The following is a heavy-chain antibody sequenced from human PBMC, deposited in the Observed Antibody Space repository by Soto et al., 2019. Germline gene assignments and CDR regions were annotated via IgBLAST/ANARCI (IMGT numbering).Heavy chain of an antibody. V-gene: IGHV4-59*12. J-gene: IGHJ4*02. CDR2: IHYSGRT. Sequence: NPSETLSLTCSVSNGSISGFYWTWIRQPPGKILEWIGYIHYSGRTDYNPSLTSRATMSVDTSKNQFSLNLKSITAADTAVYYCVRVGVGIGNHFDSWGRGTLVTVYS. CDR3: VRVGVGIGNHFDS. D-gene: IGHD2-15*01. CDR1: NGSISGFY.